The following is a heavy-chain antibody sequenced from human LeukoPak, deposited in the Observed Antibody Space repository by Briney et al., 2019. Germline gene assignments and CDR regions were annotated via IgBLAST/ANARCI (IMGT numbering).Heavy chain of an antibody. J-gene: IGHJ4*02. CDR3: AREYSSGWYSGY. D-gene: IGHD6-19*01. V-gene: IGHV3-21*01. CDR1: GFTFSSYS. CDR2: ISSSSSYI. Sequence: PGGSLRLSCAASGFTFSSYSMNWVRPAPGKGLEWVSSISSSSSYIYYADSVKGRFTISRDNAKNSLYLQMNSLRAEDTAVYYCAREYSSGWYSGYWGQGTLVTVSS.